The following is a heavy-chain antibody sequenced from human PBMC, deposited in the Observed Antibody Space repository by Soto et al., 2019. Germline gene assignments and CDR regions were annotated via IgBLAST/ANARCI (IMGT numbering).Heavy chain of an antibody. V-gene: IGHV5-51*01. Sequence: GASLKISCNASGYRFTSYWIYWVRQMPGKGLEWMGIIYPGDSYTRYSHTFQGQVTISADKAISTAYLQWSSLKASDTAMYYCASQGGSYIQNWYDPWGKGTLVAVSS. J-gene: IGHJ5*02. D-gene: IGHD3-16*01. CDR1: GYRFTSYW. CDR3: ASQGGSYIQNWYDP. CDR2: IYPGDSYT.